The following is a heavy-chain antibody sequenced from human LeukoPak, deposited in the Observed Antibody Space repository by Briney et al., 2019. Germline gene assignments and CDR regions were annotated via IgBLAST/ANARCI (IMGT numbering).Heavy chain of an antibody. Sequence: GGSLRLSCAASGFTFSSYAMSWVRQAPGKGMEWVSAISGSGGSTYYADSVKGRFTISRDNSKNTLYLQMNSLRAEDTAVYYSAKAPGDTLYEGFDYWGQGTLVTVSS. J-gene: IGHJ4*02. D-gene: IGHD2/OR15-2a*01. CDR1: GFTFSSYA. CDR2: ISGSGGST. V-gene: IGHV3-23*01. CDR3: AKAPGDTLYEGFDY.